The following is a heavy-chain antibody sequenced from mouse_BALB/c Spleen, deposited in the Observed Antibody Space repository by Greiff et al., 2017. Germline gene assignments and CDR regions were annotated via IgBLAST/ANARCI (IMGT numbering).Heavy chain of an antibody. CDR3: ARKGGSRYYAMDY. V-gene: IGHV2-2*02. CDR1: GFSLTSSG. J-gene: IGHJ4*01. D-gene: IGHD1-1*01. Sequence: VQLQESAPGLVHPSQSLSITCPDSGFSLTSSGVHWVRQSPGKGLEWPGVIWSGGSTDYNAAFISRLCISKYKSKSHFFFKMNSLQANDTAIYYCARKGGSRYYAMDYWGEGTSVTASS. CDR2: IWSGGST.